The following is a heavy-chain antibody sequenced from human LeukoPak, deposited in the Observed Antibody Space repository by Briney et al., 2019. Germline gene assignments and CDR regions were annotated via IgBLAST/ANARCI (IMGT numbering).Heavy chain of an antibody. V-gene: IGHV3-23*01. CDR1: GFIFSSFD. J-gene: IGHJ4*02. CDR2: ISNSGGKT. Sequence: SGGSLRLSCAASGFIFSSFDMNWVRQAPGKGLEWVSIISNSGGKTYYADSVKGRFTISRDNSKNTLYLQMNSLRPEDTAVYYCAKTPYYYDSSGYYYWGQGTLVTVSS. D-gene: IGHD3-22*01. CDR3: AKTPYYYDSSGYYY.